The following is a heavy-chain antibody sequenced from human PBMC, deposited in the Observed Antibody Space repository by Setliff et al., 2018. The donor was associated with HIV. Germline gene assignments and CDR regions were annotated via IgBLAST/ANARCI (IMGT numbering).Heavy chain of an antibody. D-gene: IGHD4-17*01. Sequence: SETLSLTCTVSGPPINIHYWSWIRQSPGKGFEWIGYIYSTGSTNYNPSLQSRVTISMVASRNQFSLKVTSVTAADTAVYYCAKGAGFYGDYTFDHWGQGRQVTVSS. CDR1: GPPINIHY. V-gene: IGHV4-59*11. CDR2: IYSTGST. J-gene: IGHJ4*02. CDR3: AKGAGFYGDYTFDH.